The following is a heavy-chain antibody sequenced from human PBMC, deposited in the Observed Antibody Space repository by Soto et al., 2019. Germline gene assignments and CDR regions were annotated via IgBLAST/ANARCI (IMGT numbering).Heavy chain of an antibody. D-gene: IGHD2-2*01. CDR2: INPSGGSA. V-gene: IGHV1-46*01. J-gene: IGHJ4*02. Sequence: QVQLVQSGAEVTRPGASVKVSCKASGYSFISHYIHWVRQAPGQGLEWMGFINPSGGSATLVQKFQGRVTMTRDTSTSTVYMELTILRSEDAAVYYCARDYLSSKLSLSYFDFWGQGTLVTVSS. CDR3: ARDYLSSKLSLSYFDF. CDR1: GYSFISHY.